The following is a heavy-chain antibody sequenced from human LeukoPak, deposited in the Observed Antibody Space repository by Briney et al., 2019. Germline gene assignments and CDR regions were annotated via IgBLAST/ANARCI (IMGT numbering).Heavy chain of an antibody. Sequence: RTGGSLRLSGAASGFTFSNYWMTWVRQAPGKGLEWVANIKPDESEKYYVGSVKGRFTISRDNAKNSLYLQMNSLRAEDTAVYYCAKWGPYDILTGRINWGQGTLVTVSS. D-gene: IGHD3-9*01. J-gene: IGHJ4*02. CDR3: AKWGPYDILTGRIN. CDR1: GFTFSNYW. CDR2: IKPDESEK. V-gene: IGHV3-7*03.